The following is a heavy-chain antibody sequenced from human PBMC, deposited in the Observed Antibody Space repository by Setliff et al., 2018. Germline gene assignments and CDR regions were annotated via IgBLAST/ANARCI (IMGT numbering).Heavy chain of an antibody. CDR2: IYRSGTT. Sequence: SETLSLTCTVSAGSISSYFWSLIRQPPGKGLEWIGNIYRSGTTYYSPSLKSRVTISVDTSKNQFSLRLTSVTAADTAIYYCASRTTGPGGWFDYWGQGALGTVSS. D-gene: IGHD1-1*01. V-gene: IGHV4-4*08. CDR3: ASRTTGPGGWFDY. CDR1: AGSISSYF. J-gene: IGHJ5*01.